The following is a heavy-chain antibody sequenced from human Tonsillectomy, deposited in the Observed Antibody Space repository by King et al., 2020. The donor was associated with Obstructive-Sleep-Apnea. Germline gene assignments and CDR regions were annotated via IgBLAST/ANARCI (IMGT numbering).Heavy chain of an antibody. CDR3: AHRRGATYFFDY. CDR1: GFSLSTSGVG. V-gene: IGHV2-5*02. D-gene: IGHD4/OR15-4a*01. Sequence: ITLKESGPTLVKPTQTLTLTCTFSGFSLSTSGVGVGWIRPPPGKALEWLALIYWDDDNLYSPSLRTRLTITKDTSKNQVVLTMTNMDPVDSATYFCAHRRGATYFFDYWGQGTLVTVSS. CDR2: IYWDDDN. J-gene: IGHJ4*02.